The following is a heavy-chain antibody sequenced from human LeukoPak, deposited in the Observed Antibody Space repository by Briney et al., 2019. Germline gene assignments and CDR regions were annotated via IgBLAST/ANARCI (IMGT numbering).Heavy chain of an antibody. V-gene: IGHV3-23*01. J-gene: IGHJ4*02. CDR2: ISGSDGST. CDR3: AKFIDTTMVQYFDY. D-gene: IGHD5-18*01. CDR1: GFTFSGFA. Sequence: GGSLRLSFAASGFTFSGFAMSWVRRAPGKGLEWGSVISGSDGSTFYADSVKGRFTISRDNSKKTLYLQMNSLRAEDTAVYYCAKFIDTTMVQYFDYSGQGTLVTVSS.